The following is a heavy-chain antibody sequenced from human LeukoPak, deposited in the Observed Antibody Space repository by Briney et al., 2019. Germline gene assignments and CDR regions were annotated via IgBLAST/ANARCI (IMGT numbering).Heavy chain of an antibody. J-gene: IGHJ4*02. D-gene: IGHD3-3*01. CDR1: GGSISSGSYY. V-gene: IGHV4-39*01. CDR2: GTT. Sequence: PSETLSLTCSVSGGSISSGSYYWGWVRQPPGKGLEWIGSGTTYYNPSLQSRVTISVDTSKNQFSLKLSSVTAADTAVYYCARSIWSGYYFDYWGQGTLVTVSS. CDR3: ARSIWSGYYFDY.